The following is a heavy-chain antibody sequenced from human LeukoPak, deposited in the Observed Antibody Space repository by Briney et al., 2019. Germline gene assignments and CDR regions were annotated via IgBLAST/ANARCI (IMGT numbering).Heavy chain of an antibody. V-gene: IGHV3-66*01. J-gene: IGHJ4*02. CDR2: IHSDGRT. CDR3: VRDRSGTYLDY. D-gene: IGHD1-26*01. CDR1: GVIIWSSF. Sequence: GGSLRLSCAASGVIIWSSFRGWVRQAPGKGLEWVSIIHSDGRTDYLDSARGRFAISRDNSKDILYLQMNSLRVEDTAVYYCVRDRSGTYLDYWGQGTLVTVSS.